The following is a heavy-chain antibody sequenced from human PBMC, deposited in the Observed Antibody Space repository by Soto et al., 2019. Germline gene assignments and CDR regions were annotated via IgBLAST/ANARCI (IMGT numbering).Heavy chain of an antibody. D-gene: IGHD4-17*01. CDR3: ARHISVPTTRGFDY. Sequence: QVHLQESGPGLVKPSGTLSLTCDVSGASISSNWWSWVRQPPGKGLEWVGEISHNGNSHYNPSLEGRATMSMDMSKNQISLRLTSVTAADTAVYYCARHISVPTTRGFDYWGQGALVPVSS. CDR2: ISHNGNS. CDR1: GASISSNW. J-gene: IGHJ4*02. V-gene: IGHV4-4*02.